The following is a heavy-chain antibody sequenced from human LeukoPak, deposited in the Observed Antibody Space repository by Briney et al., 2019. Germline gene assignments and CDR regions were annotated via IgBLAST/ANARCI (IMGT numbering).Heavy chain of an antibody. CDR2: IYYRGST. CDR1: GGSISSYS. CDR3: AREVAMDSSGYHLGPLCFDY. Sequence: SETLSLTCTVSGGSISSYSWSWIRQPPGKGLEWAGCIYYRGSTNYSPSHESRVTISVDTSKNQFSLELSSVTAADTAVYYCAREVAMDSSGYHLGPLCFDYWGQGALVTVSS. V-gene: IGHV4-59*01. J-gene: IGHJ4*02. D-gene: IGHD3-22*01.